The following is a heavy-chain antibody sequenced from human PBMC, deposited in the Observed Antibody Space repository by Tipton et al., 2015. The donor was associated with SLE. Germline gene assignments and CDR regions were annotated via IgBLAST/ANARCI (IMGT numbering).Heavy chain of an antibody. CDR3: ARIPTYYDFRSGYYPLYFDY. V-gene: IGHV4-34*01. J-gene: IGHJ4*02. CDR2: INHSGST. Sequence: TLSLTCAVYGGSFSAYYWSWIRQPPGKGLEWIGEINHSGSTNYNPSLKSRATISVDTSKRQFSLKLSSVTAADTAVYYCARIPTYYDFRSGYYPLYFDYWGQGTRVAVSS. D-gene: IGHD3-3*01. CDR1: GGSFSAYY.